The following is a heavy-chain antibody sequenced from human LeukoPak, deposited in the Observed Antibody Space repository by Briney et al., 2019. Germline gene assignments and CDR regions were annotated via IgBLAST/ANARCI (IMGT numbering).Heavy chain of an antibody. CDR3: ARGELVVTAIQSAWYFDL. V-gene: IGHV4-39*07. CDR2: IYYSGST. D-gene: IGHD2-21*02. Sequence: PSETLSLTCTVSGGSISSSSYYWGRIRQPPGKGLEWIGSIYYSGSTYYNPSLKSRVTISVDTSKNQFSLKLSFVTAADTAVYYCARGELVVTAIQSAWYFDLWGRGTLVTVSS. CDR1: GGSISSSSYY. J-gene: IGHJ2*01.